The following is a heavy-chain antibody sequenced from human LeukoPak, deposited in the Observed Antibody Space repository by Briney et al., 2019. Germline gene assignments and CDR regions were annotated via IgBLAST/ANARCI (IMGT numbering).Heavy chain of an antibody. CDR2: INPNSGGT. J-gene: IGHJ5*02. Sequence: ASGKVSCKASGYTFTGYYMHWVRQAPGQGLEWMGWINPNSGGTNCAQRFQGRVTVTTDTSISTAYMDLSRLRSDDTAVYYCASDPSSGSHAWGQGTLVTVSS. CDR3: ASDPSSGSHA. CDR1: GYTFTGYY. V-gene: IGHV1-2*02. D-gene: IGHD3-22*01.